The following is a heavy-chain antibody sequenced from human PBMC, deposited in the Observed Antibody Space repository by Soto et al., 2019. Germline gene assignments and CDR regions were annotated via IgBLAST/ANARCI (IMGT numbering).Heavy chain of an antibody. CDR1: GFSFSSCA. CDR3: AKNEYCDWLLYPMINY. J-gene: IGHJ4*02. Sequence: GGSLSLSCASSGFSFSSCAISSVRQDSGKRLQWVSAIGCSGCSTHDAASVKGRFSISRDNPKNTLYLQMNSLRAEDTAVYYRAKNEYCDWLLYPMINYWGQETLVTVPS. D-gene: IGHD3-9*01. V-gene: IGHV3-23*01. CDR2: IGCSGCST.